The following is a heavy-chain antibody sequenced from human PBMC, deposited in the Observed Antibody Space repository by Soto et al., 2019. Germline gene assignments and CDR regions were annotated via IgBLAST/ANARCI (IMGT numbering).Heavy chain of an antibody. CDR1: GGSISSGGYY. D-gene: IGHD5-18*01. J-gene: IGHJ6*02. CDR2: IDYSGST. V-gene: IGHV4-31*03. CDR3: ARRDSGYIHGPPHYYYGLDV. Sequence: QVQLQESGPGLVKPSQTLSLTCSVSGGSISSGGYYWCWVRQHPGKGLEWIGYIDYSGSTNYNPSLKSRLSMSVDTSKNHFSLQLTSVTGADTAVYYCARRDSGYIHGPPHYYYGLDVWGQGTTVTVSS.